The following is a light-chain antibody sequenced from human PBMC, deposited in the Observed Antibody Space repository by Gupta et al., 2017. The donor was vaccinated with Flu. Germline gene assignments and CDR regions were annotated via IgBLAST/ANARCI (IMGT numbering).Light chain of an antibody. CDR3: QQYGRSPHT. Sequence: EIVLRQSPGTLSLSPGERATLSCRASQSVSSSYLAWYQQKPGQAPRLLIYGASSRATGIPDRFSGSGSGTDFTLTISRLEPEDFAVYYCQQYGRSPHTFGQGTKLEIK. J-gene: IGKJ2*01. CDR1: QSVSSSY. CDR2: GAS. V-gene: IGKV3-20*01.